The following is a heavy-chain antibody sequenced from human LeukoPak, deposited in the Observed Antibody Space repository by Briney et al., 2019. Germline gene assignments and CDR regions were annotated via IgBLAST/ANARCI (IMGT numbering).Heavy chain of an antibody. V-gene: IGHV4-34*01. CDR2: LNHSRST. D-gene: IGHD4/OR15-4a*01. J-gene: IGHJ4*02. CDR3: ARDGAIYGGFDY. Sequence: PSETLSLTCAVYGGSFSGYYWSWIRQPPGKGLEWIGELNHSRSTNYNPSLKSRVAMSVDTSKNQFSLKLSSLTAADTAVYYCARDGAIYGGFDYWGQGTLVTVSS. CDR1: GGSFSGYY.